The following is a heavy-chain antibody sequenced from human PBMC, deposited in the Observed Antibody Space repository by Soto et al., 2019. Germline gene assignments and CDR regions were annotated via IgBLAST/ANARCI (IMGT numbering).Heavy chain of an antibody. CDR1: GYTFNRYD. CDR2: MNPNSGNT. V-gene: IGHV1-8*01. CDR3: ARGTTMGSYYYYYMDV. D-gene: IGHD5-18*01. Sequence: ASVKVSCKESGYTFNRYDINWVRQATGQGLEWMGWMNPNSGNTGYAQKFQGRVTMTRNTSISTAYMELSSLRSEDTAVYYCARGTTMGSYYYYYMDVWGKGTTVTVSS. J-gene: IGHJ6*03.